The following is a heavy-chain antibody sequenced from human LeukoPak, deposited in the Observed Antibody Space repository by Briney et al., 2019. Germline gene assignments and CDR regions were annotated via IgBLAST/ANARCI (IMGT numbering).Heavy chain of an antibody. Sequence: PGGSLRLSCAASGITFINAWMTWVRQAPGKGLECIGRIKSKTDGGATVYAAPVKGRFTISRDESKNTVYLQMDNLKIEDTAVYFCTHMLREVPGDWGQGTLVTVSS. CDR3: THMLREVPGD. CDR2: IKSKTDGGAT. V-gene: IGHV3-15*01. D-gene: IGHD3-10*01. CDR1: GITFINAW. J-gene: IGHJ4*02.